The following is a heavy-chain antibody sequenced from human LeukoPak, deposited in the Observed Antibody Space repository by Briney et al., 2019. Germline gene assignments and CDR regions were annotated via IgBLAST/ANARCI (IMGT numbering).Heavy chain of an antibody. CDR1: GDSFTDYW. CDR2: IYPGDSDT. J-gene: IGHJ3*02. Sequence: GESLKISCKGSGDSFTDYWIDWVRQMPGKGLEWMGIIYPGDSDTRYSPSFQGQVTISADKSISTAYLQWSSLKASDTAMYYCARRMVRGVIRSAFDIWGQGTMVTVSS. CDR3: ARRMVRGVIRSAFDI. D-gene: IGHD3-10*01. V-gene: IGHV5-51*01.